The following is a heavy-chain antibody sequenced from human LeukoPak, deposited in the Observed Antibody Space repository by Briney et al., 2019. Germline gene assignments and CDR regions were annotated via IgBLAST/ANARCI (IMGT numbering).Heavy chain of an antibody. Sequence: ASVKVSCKASGGTFSSYAISWVRQAPGQGLEWMGWINPNSGGTNYAQKFQGRVTMTRDTSISTAYMELSRLRSDDTAVYYCARARMAWLDDAFDIWGQGTMVTVSS. D-gene: IGHD6-19*01. CDR3: ARARMAWLDDAFDI. CDR2: INPNSGGT. V-gene: IGHV1-2*02. J-gene: IGHJ3*02. CDR1: GGTFSSYA.